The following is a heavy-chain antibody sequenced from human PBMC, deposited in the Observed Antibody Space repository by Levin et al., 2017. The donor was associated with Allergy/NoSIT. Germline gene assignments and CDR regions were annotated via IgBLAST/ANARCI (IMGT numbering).Heavy chain of an antibody. CDR3: ARVGGSRAYGADFDS. Sequence: SETLSLTCSVSGDSIIGSDDFWGWIRQPPGEGLEWIGSISYSGNTYYNASLQSRVTIAVDTSRNQFFLKLMSLTAADTAVYFCARVGGSRAYGADFDSWGQGTLVTVSS. CDR2: ISYSGNT. V-gene: IGHV4-39*01. CDR1: GDSIIGSDDF. J-gene: IGHJ4*02. D-gene: IGHD5-12*01.